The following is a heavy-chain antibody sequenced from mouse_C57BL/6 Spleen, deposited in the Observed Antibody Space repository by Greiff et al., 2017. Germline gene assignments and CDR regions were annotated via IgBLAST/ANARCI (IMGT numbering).Heavy chain of an antibody. CDR1: GYSFTGYY. V-gene: IGHV1-42*01. Sequence: VQLQQSGPELVKPGASVKISCKASGYSFTGYYMNWVKQSPEKSLEWIGEINPSTGGTTYNQKFKAKATLTVDKSSSTAYMQLKSLTSEDSAVYYCARRDYWGQGTTLTVS. J-gene: IGHJ2*01. CDR2: INPSTGGT. CDR3: ARRDY.